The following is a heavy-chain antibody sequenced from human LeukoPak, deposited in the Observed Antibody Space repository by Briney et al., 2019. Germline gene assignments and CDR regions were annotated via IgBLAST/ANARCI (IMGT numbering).Heavy chain of an antibody. CDR1: GFIYSHYG. J-gene: IGHJ4*02. Sequence: GRSLRLSCAASGFIYSHYGMHWVRQAPGKGLEWVAVIWSDGSNRFYAGSVKGRFTISRDNSQNTLFLQMNSLRAEDTAMYYCAKGGTSRNFWIGQIFGGGQGTLVTVSS. V-gene: IGHV3-33*06. CDR2: IWSDGSNR. D-gene: IGHD3-3*01. CDR3: AKGGTSRNFWIGQIFG.